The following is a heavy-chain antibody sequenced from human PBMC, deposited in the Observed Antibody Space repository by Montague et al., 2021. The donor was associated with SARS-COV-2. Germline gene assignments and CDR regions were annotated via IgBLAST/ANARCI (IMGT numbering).Heavy chain of an antibody. D-gene: IGHD1-7*01. V-gene: IGHV2-70*11. CDR2: XXWDDDK. Sequence: PALVKPTQTLTLTCTSSGFSLSTSGMCVSWIRQPPRKALEWLARXXWDDDKYYSTSLKTRLTISKDTSKNQVVLTMTNMDPVGTATYYCARETGTTVSLDYWGQGTLVTVSS. CDR3: ARETGTTVSLDY. CDR1: GFSLSTSGMC. J-gene: IGHJ4*02.